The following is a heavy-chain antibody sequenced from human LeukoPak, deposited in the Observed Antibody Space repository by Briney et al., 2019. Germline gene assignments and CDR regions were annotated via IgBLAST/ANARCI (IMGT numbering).Heavy chain of an antibody. CDR1: GFTFSSYA. CDR3: ARGSGSYWAPDY. Sequence: GRSLRLSCAASGFTFSSYAMHWVRQAPGRGLEWVAAISHDESNKYYADSVKGRFTVSRDKSKNTLYLQMNSLRAEDTAVYYYARGSGSYWAPDYWGQGTLVTVSS. J-gene: IGHJ4*02. D-gene: IGHD1-26*01. V-gene: IGHV3-30-3*01. CDR2: ISHDESNK.